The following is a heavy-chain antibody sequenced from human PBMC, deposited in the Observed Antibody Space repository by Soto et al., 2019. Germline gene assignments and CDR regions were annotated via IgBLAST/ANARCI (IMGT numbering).Heavy chain of an antibody. J-gene: IGHJ4*02. Sequence: QVQLVESGGGVVQPGRSLRLSCTASGFTFSSCIMHWVRQAPGKGLEWVALASFDQTYKSYTDSVKGRFTISRDDSRNTVYLQMNSLRPEDTAIYYCAREMRPSPFDYWSQGTLVTVSS. CDR1: GFTFSSCI. CDR3: AREMRPSPFDY. CDR2: ASFDQTYK. V-gene: IGHV3-30-3*01.